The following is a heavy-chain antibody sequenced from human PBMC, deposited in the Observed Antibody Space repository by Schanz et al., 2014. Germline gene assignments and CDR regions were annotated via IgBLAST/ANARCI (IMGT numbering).Heavy chain of an antibody. CDR3: AKEGTVVSGSPRDY. Sequence: QVQLVESGGGLVKPGGSLRLSCVVSGFIFSDHYMSWIRQAPGKGLEWISYISSGSSTIHYADSVKGRFTISRDNAKNTLYLQMNSLIVEDTAVYYCAKEGTVVSGSPRDYWGRGTLVTVSS. J-gene: IGHJ4*02. CDR2: ISSGSSTI. V-gene: IGHV3-11*01. CDR1: GFIFSDHY. D-gene: IGHD3-10*01.